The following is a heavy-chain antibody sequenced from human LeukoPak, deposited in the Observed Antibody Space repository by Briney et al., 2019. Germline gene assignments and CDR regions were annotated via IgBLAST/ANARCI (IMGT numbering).Heavy chain of an antibody. V-gene: IGHV1-2*02. CDR2: INPNSGDT. Sequence: ASVTVSCKASGYTFTSYYMHWLRQAPGQGLEWMGWINPNSGDTHYAQNFQGRVTLTRDTSSSTVYMELRRLRSDDTAVYYCARDLTTYSPDVVYWGQGTLVTDPS. CDR1: GYTFTSYY. D-gene: IGHD1-26*01. J-gene: IGHJ4*02. CDR3: ARDLTTYSPDVVY.